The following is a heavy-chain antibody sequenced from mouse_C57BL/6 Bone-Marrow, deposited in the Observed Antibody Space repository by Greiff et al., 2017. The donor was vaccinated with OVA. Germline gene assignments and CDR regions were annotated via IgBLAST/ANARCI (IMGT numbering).Heavy chain of an antibody. CDR2: IDPENGDT. CDR1: GFNIKDDY. J-gene: IGHJ3*01. V-gene: IGHV14-4*01. CDR3: TRACGYDEAWCAY. D-gene: IGHD2-2*01. Sequence: VQLQQSGAELVRPGASVKLSCTASGFNIKDDYMHWVKQRPEQGLEWIGWIDPENGDTEYASKFQGKATITADTSSNTPYLQLSSLTSEETAVYYCTRACGYDEAWCAYWGQGTLDTVSA.